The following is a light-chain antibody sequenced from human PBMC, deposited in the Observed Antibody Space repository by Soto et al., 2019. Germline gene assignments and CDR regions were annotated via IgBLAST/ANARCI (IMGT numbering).Light chain of an antibody. CDR2: EVN. J-gene: IGLJ1*01. CDR3: SSHAGSSHV. V-gene: IGLV2-8*01. CDR1: SSDVGGYNY. Sequence: QSVLTQPPSASGSPGQSVAISCTGTSSDVGGYNYVSWYQQHPGKAPKLMIYEVNKRPSGVPDRFSGSKSGNTASLTVSGLQAVDEADYSCSSHAGSSHVFGTGTKVTVL.